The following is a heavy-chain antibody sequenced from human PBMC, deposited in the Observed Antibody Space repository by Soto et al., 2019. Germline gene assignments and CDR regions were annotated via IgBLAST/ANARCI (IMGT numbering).Heavy chain of an antibody. CDR2: IKDDGSEK. CDR1: EFTFNTYW. D-gene: IGHD6-19*01. CDR3: ARDWGTPGRGSAVGYYYHYGMDV. J-gene: IGHJ6*02. Sequence: EVQLVESGGGLVQPGGSLRLSCLASEFTFNTYWMNWVRQASGRGLEWVANIKDDGSEKNYVDSVKGRFTISRDNAKNSLYLQMHSLRGEDTAVYFCARDWGTPGRGSAVGYYYHYGMDVWGQGTTVTVSS. V-gene: IGHV3-7*05.